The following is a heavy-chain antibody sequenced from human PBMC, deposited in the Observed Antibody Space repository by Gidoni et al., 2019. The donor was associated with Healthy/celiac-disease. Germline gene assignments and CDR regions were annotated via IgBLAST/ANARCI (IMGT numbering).Heavy chain of an antibody. V-gene: IGHV3-30*18. J-gene: IGHJ6*02. CDR1: GFTFSSYG. CDR2: ISYDGSNK. Sequence: QVQLVESGGGGVQPGRSLRRSCAAPGFTFSSYGMHWVRQAPGKGLEWVAVISYDGSNKYYADSVKGRFTISRDNSKNTLYLQMNSLRAEDTAVYYCAKDLRDYYYGMDVWGQGTTVTVSS. CDR3: AKDLRDYYYGMDV.